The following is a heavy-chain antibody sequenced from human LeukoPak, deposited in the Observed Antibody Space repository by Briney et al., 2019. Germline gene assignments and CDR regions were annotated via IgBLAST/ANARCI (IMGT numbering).Heavy chain of an antibody. CDR1: GFTFSSYS. J-gene: IGHJ5*02. D-gene: IGHD4-17*01. CDR3: ARGNGDYVLNWFDP. V-gene: IGHV3-21*01. CDR2: ISSSSYI. Sequence: PGGSLRLSCAASGFTFSSYSMNWVRQAPGKGLEWVSSISSSSYIYYADSVKGRFTISRDNAKNSLYLQMNSLRAEDTAVYYCARGNGDYVLNWFDPWGQGTLVTVSS.